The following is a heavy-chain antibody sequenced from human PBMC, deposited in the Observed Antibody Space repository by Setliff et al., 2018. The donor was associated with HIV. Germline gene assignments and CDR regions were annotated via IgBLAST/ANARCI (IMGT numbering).Heavy chain of an antibody. CDR1: GFTFSISG. CDR2: IEYDESNK. J-gene: IGHJ3*02. D-gene: IGHD3-16*01. CDR3: VKGGMANAAFNI. Sequence: GGSLRLSCVASGFTFSISGMHWVRQAPGKGLEWVTYIEYDESNKRYADNVKGRFTISRDNSKNTLYLQMNSLGLEDTALYYCVKGGMANAAFNIWGPGTMV. V-gene: IGHV3-30*02.